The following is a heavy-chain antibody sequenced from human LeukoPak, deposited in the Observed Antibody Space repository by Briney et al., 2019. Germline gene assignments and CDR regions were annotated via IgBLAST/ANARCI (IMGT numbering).Heavy chain of an antibody. V-gene: IGHV3-66*01. J-gene: IGHJ4*02. D-gene: IGHD3-10*01. CDR2: IYSGGST. Sequence: GGSLRLSCAASGFTVRSNYMSWVRQAPGKGLEWVSVIYSGGSTYYADSEKGRFTISRDKSKNTLYLQMNSLRAEDTAVYYCARGLLVRGVSHPNFDYWGQGTLVTVSS. CDR3: ARGLLVRGVSHPNFDY. CDR1: GFTVRSNY.